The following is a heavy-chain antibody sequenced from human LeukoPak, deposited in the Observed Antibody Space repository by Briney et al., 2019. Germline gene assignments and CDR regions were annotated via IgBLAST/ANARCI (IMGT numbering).Heavy chain of an antibody. V-gene: IGHV4-61*01. CDR3: AREVVVVTAKWFDP. D-gene: IGHD2-21*02. Sequence: PSETLSLTCTVSGGSISSGSYYWSWIRQPPGKGLEWIGYIYYSGSTNYNPSLKSRVTISVDTSKNQFSLKLSSVTAADTAVYYCAREVVVVTAKWFDPWGQGTLVTVSS. J-gene: IGHJ5*02. CDR2: IYYSGST. CDR1: GGSISSGSYY.